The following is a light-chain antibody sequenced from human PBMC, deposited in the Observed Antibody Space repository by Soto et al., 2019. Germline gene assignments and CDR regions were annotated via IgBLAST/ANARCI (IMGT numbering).Light chain of an antibody. CDR3: HQYKSYSPVT. CDR1: QSITNL. V-gene: IGKV1-5*01. J-gene: IGKJ2*01. CDR2: DAS. Sequence: DIQLTQSPSTLSASVGDRVTITCRAGQSITNLLAWYQQKPGKAPKLLIYDASRLQSWVPSRFSGSGSETQFTLTIISLLPDDFASYYCHQYKSYSPVTFGQGTKLAIK.